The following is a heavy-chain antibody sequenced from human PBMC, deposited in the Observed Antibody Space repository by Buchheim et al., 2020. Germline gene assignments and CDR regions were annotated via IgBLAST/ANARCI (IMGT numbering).Heavy chain of an antibody. V-gene: IGHV1-46*01. CDR1: GYTFTSYY. Sequence: QVQLVQSGAEVKKPGASVKVSCKASGYTFTSYYMHWVRQAPGQGLEWMGIINPSGGSTSYAQKFQGRVTMTRDASTSPVYMELSSLRSEDTAVYYCARDHGPIAVAGRDAFDIWGQGT. CDR2: INPSGGST. J-gene: IGHJ3*02. D-gene: IGHD6-19*01. CDR3: ARDHGPIAVAGRDAFDI.